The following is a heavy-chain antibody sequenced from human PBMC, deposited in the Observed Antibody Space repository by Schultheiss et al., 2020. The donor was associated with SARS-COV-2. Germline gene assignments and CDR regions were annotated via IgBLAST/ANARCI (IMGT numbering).Heavy chain of an antibody. CDR1: GGSFSGYY. CDR2: IYYSGST. D-gene: IGHD6-13*01. V-gene: IGHV4-59*08. CDR3: ARQLGFDY. Sequence: SETLSLTCTVYGGSFSGYYWSWIRQPPGKGLEWIGYIYYSGSTYYNPSLKSRVTISVDTSKNQFSLKLSSVTAADTAVYYCARQLGFDYWGQGTLVTVSS. J-gene: IGHJ4*02.